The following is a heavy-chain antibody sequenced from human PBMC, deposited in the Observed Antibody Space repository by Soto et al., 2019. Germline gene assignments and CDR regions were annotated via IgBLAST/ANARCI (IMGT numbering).Heavy chain of an antibody. CDR2: IYWDDDE. V-gene: IGHV2-5*02. Sequence: QITLNESGPTQVKPRQTLTLTCTFSGFSLTTSGVGVGWIRQSPGKAPEWLALIYWDDDERYSPALKSRLTIPKHTSKNQVALTMADSDPADTATYYCAHRVLRTVFGLVTTPALYFDFWGQGTPVAVSS. J-gene: IGHJ4*02. CDR3: AHRVLRTVFGLVTTPALYFDF. CDR1: GFSLTTSGVG. D-gene: IGHD3-3*01.